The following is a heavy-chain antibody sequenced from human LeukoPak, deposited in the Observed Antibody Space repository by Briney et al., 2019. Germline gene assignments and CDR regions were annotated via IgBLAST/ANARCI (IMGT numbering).Heavy chain of an antibody. CDR1: GGSISSYY. Sequence: PSETLSLNCTVSGGSISSYYWSWIRQPAGKGLEWIGRIYTSGSTNYNPSLKSRVTMSVDTSKNQFSLKLSSVTAADTAVYYCARETPYYYDSSGYPRSAFDIWGQRTMVTVSS. D-gene: IGHD3-22*01. J-gene: IGHJ3*02. CDR3: ARETPYYYDSSGYPRSAFDI. CDR2: IYTSGST. V-gene: IGHV4-4*07.